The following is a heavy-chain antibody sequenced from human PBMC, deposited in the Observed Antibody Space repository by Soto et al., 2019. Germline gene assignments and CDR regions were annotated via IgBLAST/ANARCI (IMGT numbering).Heavy chain of an antibody. CDR3: ARRGYSYGYGFDY. Sequence: SETLSLTCTVSGGSISSGGYYWSWIRQHPGKGLEWIGYIYYSGSTYYNPSLKSRVTISVDTSKNQFSLKLSSVTAADTAVYYCARRGYSYGYGFDYWGQGTLVTVSS. CDR1: GGSISSGGYY. D-gene: IGHD5-18*01. CDR2: IYYSGST. J-gene: IGHJ4*02. V-gene: IGHV4-31*03.